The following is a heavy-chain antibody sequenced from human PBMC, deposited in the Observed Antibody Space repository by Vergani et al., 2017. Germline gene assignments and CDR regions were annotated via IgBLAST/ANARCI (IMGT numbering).Heavy chain of an antibody. D-gene: IGHD7-27*01. CDR3: ARGPGYYYYYMDV. CDR2: IYTSGST. V-gene: IGHV4-61*02. CDR1: GGSISRGSYY. Sequence: QVQLQESGPGLVKPSQTLSLTCTVSGGSISRGSYYWSWIRQPAGKGLEWIGCIYTSGSTNYNPSLKSRVTMSVDTSKNQFSLKLSSVTAADTAVYYCARGPGYYYYYMDVWGKGTTVTVSS. J-gene: IGHJ6*03.